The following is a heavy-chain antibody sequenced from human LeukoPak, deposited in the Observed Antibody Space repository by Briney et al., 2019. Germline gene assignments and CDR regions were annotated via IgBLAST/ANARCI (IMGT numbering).Heavy chain of an antibody. D-gene: IGHD3-16*01. Sequence: GGSLRLSCAASGFTFSTYSMNWVRQAPGKGLEWVSYISDSSSTIYYADSVKGRFTISRDNAKNSVYLQMNSLGPEDTAVYYCARGGDYWGQGTLVTVSS. J-gene: IGHJ4*02. CDR1: GFTFSTYS. V-gene: IGHV3-48*01. CDR3: ARGGDY. CDR2: ISDSSSTI.